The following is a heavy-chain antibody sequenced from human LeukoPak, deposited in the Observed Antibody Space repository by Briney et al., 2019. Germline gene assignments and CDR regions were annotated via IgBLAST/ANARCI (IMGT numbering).Heavy chain of an antibody. D-gene: IGHD2-8*01. CDR3: ARATNDYRLEGKYYYYYYMDV. CDR1: GGTFSSYA. V-gene: IGHV1-69*05. CDR2: IIPIFGTA. Sequence: SVKVSCKASGGTFSSYAISWVRQAPGQGLEWMGGIIPIFGTANYAQKFQGRVTITTGESTSTAYMELSSLRSEDTAVYYCARATNDYRLEGKYYYYYYMDVWGKGTTVTVSS. J-gene: IGHJ6*03.